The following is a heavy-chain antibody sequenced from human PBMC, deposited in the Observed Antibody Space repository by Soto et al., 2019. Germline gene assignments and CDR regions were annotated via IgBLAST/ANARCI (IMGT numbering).Heavy chain of an antibody. J-gene: IGHJ5*02. V-gene: IGHV1-69*08. CDR3: ARDGNYDFWSGYNGDWFDP. D-gene: IGHD3-3*01. Sequence: QVQLVQSGAEVKKPGSSVKVSCQASGGTFSSYTISWVRQAPGQGLEWMGRIIPILGIANYAQKFQGRVTITADKSTSTAYMELSSLRSEDTAVYYCARDGNYDFWSGYNGDWFDPWGQGTLVTVSS. CDR2: IIPILGIA. CDR1: GGTFSSYT.